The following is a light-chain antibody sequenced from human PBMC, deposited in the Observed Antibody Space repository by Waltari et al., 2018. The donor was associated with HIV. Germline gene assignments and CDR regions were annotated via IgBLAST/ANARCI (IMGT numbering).Light chain of an antibody. CDR2: RNN. V-gene: IGLV1-47*01. J-gene: IGLJ2*01. Sequence: QSVLTQPPSASGTPGQRVTIPCSGSSPNVGSNYVHCSQQLPGTAPKLLIYRNNQRPSGVPDRFSGSKSGTSASLAISGLRSEDEADYYCAVWDDTLSGHLVFGGGTKLTVL. CDR3: AVWDDTLSGHLV. CDR1: SPNVGSNY.